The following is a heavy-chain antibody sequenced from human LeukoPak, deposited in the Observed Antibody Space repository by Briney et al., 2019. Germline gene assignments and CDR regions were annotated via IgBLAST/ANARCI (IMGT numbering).Heavy chain of an antibody. Sequence: PGGSLRLSCAASGFTFSTYRIHWVRQAPGKGLEWVVVMSYDGTNKYYADSVKGRFTISRDNAKNSLYLQMNSLRAGDTAVYYCARAPTALPRAADYWGQGTLVTVSS. V-gene: IGHV3-30*14. D-gene: IGHD2-15*01. CDR2: MSYDGTNK. CDR1: GFTFSTYR. J-gene: IGHJ4*02. CDR3: ARAPTALPRAADY.